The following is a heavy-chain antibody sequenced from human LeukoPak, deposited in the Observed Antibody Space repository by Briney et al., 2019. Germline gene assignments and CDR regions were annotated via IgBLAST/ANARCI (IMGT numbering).Heavy chain of an antibody. D-gene: IGHD6-13*01. CDR1: GFTFTSSA. V-gene: IGHV1-46*01. Sequence: GASVKVSCKASGFTFTSSAMQWVRQARGQGLEWMGIINPSGGSTSYAQKFQGRVTMTRDMSTSTVYMELSSLRSEDTAVYYCARDGLAAAGLYYWGQGTLVTVSS. CDR2: INPSGGST. CDR3: ARDGLAAAGLYY. J-gene: IGHJ4*02.